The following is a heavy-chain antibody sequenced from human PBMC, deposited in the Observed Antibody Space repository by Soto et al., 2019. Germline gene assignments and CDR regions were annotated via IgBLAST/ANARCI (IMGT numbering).Heavy chain of an antibody. CDR1: GFTFSSYS. CDR2: ISSSSSYI. J-gene: IGHJ5*02. CDR3: ARVDYDFWSGLEP. V-gene: IGHV3-21*01. D-gene: IGHD3-3*01. Sequence: GGSLRLSCAASGFTFSSYSMNWVRQAPGKGLEWVSSISSSSSYIYYADSVKGRFTISRDNAKNSLYLQMNSLRAEDTAVYYCARVDYDFWSGLEPWGQGTLVTVSS.